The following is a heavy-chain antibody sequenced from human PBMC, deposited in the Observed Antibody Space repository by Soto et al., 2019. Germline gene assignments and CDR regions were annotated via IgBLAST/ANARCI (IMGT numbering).Heavy chain of an antibody. CDR2: FSSSGASI. D-gene: IGHD6-13*01. V-gene: IGHV3-11*01. J-gene: IGHJ5*02. CDR1: GFTFSDYY. CDR3: VRGGWSSSGGIAAS. Sequence: GGSLRLSCAASGFTFSDYYMSWIRQATGQGLEWVSYFSSSGASIYCADSVKGRFTISRDNAENSLSLQMNSLRAEDTAVYYCVRGGWSSSGGIAASWGQGTLVTVSS.